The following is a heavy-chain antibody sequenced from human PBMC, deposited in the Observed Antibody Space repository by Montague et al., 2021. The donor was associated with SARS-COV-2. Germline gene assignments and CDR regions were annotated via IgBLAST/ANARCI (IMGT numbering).Heavy chain of an antibody. J-gene: IGHJ2*01. CDR3: AITYYYGSGSYYWYFDL. D-gene: IGHD3-10*01. CDR1: GGSISSSSYY. CDR2: IYYSGST. Sequence: SETLSLTCTVSGGSISSSSYYWGWIRQPPGKGLEWIGSIYYSGSTYYNPSLKSRVTISVDTSKNQFPLKLSSVTAADTAVYYCAITYYYGSGSYYWYFDLWGRGTLVTVSS. V-gene: IGHV4-39*01.